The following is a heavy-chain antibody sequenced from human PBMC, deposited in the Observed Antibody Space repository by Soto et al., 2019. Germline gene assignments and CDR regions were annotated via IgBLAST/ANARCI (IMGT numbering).Heavy chain of an antibody. Sequence: EVQLLESGGGLVQPGGSLRLSCAGSGFTFFNYAMNWVRQAPGKGLEWVSSISGGGDATFFPDSVRGRFTFSRDNSKNTVTLQMSSMCVEDTADYYCARKILGSTTIPEYWYFDLWGRGTLVTVSS. V-gene: IGHV3-23*01. D-gene: IGHD7-27*01. CDR2: ISGGGDAT. CDR1: GFTFFNYA. J-gene: IGHJ2*01. CDR3: ARKILGSTTIPEYWYFDL.